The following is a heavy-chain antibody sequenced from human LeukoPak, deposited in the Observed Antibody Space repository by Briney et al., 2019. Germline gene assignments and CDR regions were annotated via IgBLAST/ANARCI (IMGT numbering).Heavy chain of an antibody. Sequence: VGSLRHSRVASRFTLSSYVMNWVRPAPGTRVEGVAVIWYDGSNEYFVDSVKGPFTSSRYKSKDTLYLQMNSLRDEDTAVYYCAKALGGNYYYYMDVWGKGTTVTVSS. D-gene: IGHD3-16*01. J-gene: IGHJ6*03. CDR1: RFTLSSYV. CDR2: IWYDGSNE. V-gene: IGHV3-33*03. CDR3: AKALGGNYYYYMDV.